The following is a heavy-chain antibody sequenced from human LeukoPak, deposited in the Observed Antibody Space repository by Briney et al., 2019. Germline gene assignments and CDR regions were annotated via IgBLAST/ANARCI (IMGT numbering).Heavy chain of an antibody. Sequence: GSSVKVSCKASGGTFSSYAISWVRQAPGQGLEWMGGIIPIFGTANYAQKFRGRATITADESTSTAYMELSSLRSEDTAVYYCARGERFLEWLLLLYWGQGTLVTVSS. D-gene: IGHD3-3*01. V-gene: IGHV1-69*01. CDR1: GGTFSSYA. J-gene: IGHJ4*02. CDR3: ARGERFLEWLLLLY. CDR2: IIPIFGTA.